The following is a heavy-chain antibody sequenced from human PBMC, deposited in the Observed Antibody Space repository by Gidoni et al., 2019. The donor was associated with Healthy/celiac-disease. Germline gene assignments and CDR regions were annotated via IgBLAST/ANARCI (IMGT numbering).Heavy chain of an antibody. CDR2: IRSKAYGGTT. CDR1: GFTFGDYA. J-gene: IGHJ4*02. CDR3: TREITGTGYFDY. Sequence: EVQLVESGGGLVQPGRSLRLSCNASGFTFGDYAMSWVRQAPGKGLEWVGFIRSKAYGGTTEYAASVKGRFTISRDDSKSIAYLQMNSLKTEDTAVYYCTREITGTGYFDYWGQGTLVTVSS. D-gene: IGHD1-7*01. V-gene: IGHV3-49*04.